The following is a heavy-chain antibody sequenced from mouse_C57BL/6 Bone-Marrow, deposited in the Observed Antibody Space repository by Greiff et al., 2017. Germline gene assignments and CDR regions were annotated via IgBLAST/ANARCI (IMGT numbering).Heavy chain of an antibody. CDR3: ARNGYYVKDYFDY. CDR2: IYIGNGYT. D-gene: IGHD2-3*01. CDR1: GYTFTSYG. J-gene: IGHJ2*01. Sequence: DVKLQESGAELVRPGSSVKMSCKTSGYTFTSYGINWVKQRPGQGLEWIGYIYIGNGYTEYNEKFKGKATLTSDTSSSTAYMQLSSLTSEDSAIXFCARNGYYVKDYFDYWGQGTTLTVSS. V-gene: IGHV1-58*01.